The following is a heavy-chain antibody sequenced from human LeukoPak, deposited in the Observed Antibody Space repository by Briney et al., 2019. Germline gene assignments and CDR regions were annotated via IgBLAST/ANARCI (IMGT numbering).Heavy chain of an antibody. CDR3: ARERGAREPRAFDI. CDR2: IYYSGST. Sequence: NPSETLSLTCIVSGGSISSYYWTWIRQPAGKGLEWIGYIYYSGSTNYNPSLKSRVTISVDTSKNQFSLKLSSVTAADTAVYYCARERGAREPRAFDIGAQGTMVTVSS. CDR1: GGSISSYY. V-gene: IGHV4-59*01. D-gene: IGHD1-26*01. J-gene: IGHJ3*02.